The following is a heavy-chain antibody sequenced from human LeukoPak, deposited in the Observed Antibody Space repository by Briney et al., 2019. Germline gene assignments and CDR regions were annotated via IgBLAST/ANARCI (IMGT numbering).Heavy chain of an antibody. CDR1: GYTFTGYY. V-gene: IGHV1-69*13. J-gene: IGHJ5*02. CDR3: ARDLGSDYGDYGWFDP. CDR2: IIPIFGTA. Sequence: ASVKVSCKASGYTFTGYYMHWVRQAPGQGLEWMGGIIPIFGTANYAQKFQGRVTITADESTSTAYMELSSLRSEDTAVYYCARDLGSDYGDYGWFDPWGQGTLVTVSS. D-gene: IGHD4-17*01.